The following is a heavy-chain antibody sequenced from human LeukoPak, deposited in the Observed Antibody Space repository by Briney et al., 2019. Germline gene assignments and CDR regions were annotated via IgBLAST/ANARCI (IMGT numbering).Heavy chain of an antibody. J-gene: IGHJ6*02. V-gene: IGHV3-23*01. CDR3: AKPYDSSHYYYYGMDV. Sequence: QSGGSLRLSCAASGFTFSSYAMSWVRQAPGKGLEWVSAISGSGGSTYYADSVKGRFTISRDNSKNTLYLQMNSLRAEDTAVYYCAKPYDSSHYYYYGMDVWGQGTTVTVSS. D-gene: IGHD3-22*01. CDR2: ISGSGGST. CDR1: GFTFSSYA.